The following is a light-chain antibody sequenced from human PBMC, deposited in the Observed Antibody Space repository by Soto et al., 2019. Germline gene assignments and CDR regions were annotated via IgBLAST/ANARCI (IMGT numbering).Light chain of an antibody. V-gene: IGKV1-39*01. Sequence: IQLTQSPSSLSTSGGDSVTITCRASQSISNFLNWYQHKPGKAPDLLIYAASTLFSGVPSRFRGSGSGTDFTLTIACLQPEDFATYYCQKYNSAPRTFGPGTKVDIK. CDR2: AAS. J-gene: IGKJ3*01. CDR1: QSISNF. CDR3: QKYNSAPRT.